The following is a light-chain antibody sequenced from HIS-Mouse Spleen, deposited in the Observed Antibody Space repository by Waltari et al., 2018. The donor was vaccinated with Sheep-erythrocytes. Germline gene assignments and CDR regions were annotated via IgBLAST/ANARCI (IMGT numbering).Light chain of an antibody. Sequence: QSVLTQPPSAPGTPGRRVTTPCSGISSNIGSNTVNWYPPLPGPAPKLPIVSNNQWPSGVPGRFTGSKSGTSASLAISGLQSEDEADYYCAAWDDSLNGLVFGGGTQLTVL. V-gene: IGLV1-44*01. CDR3: AAWDDSLNGLV. J-gene: IGLJ2*01. CDR2: SNN. CDR1: SSNIGSNT.